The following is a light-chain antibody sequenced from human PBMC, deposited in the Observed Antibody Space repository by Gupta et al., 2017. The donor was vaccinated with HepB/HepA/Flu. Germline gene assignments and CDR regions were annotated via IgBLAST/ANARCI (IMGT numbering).Light chain of an antibody. CDR1: QSLLHSNGYNY. CDR3: MQALQTPRT. V-gene: IGKV2-28*01. CDR2: LGS. J-gene: IGKJ1*01. Sequence: DIGMTQSSLSLPVTPGEPASISCRSSQSLLHSNGYNYLDWYLQNPGQSPQLLIYLGSNRASGVPDRFSGSGSGTDFTLKISRVEAEDVGVYYCMQALQTPRTFGQGTKVEIK.